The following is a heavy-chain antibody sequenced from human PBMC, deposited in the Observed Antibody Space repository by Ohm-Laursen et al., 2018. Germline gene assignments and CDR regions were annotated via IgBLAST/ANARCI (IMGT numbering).Heavy chain of an antibody. Sequence: SLRLSCAASGFTVSTNYMSWVRQAPGKGLEWVSITYTGGTTYYADSVKGRFSISRDNSKNTVYLQMNSLRAEDTAVYYCARGWRDYYYGMDVWGQGTTVTVSS. CDR2: TYTGGTT. V-gene: IGHV3-66*01. CDR1: GFTVSTNY. J-gene: IGHJ6*02. CDR3: ARGWRDYYYGMDV. D-gene: IGHD6-19*01.